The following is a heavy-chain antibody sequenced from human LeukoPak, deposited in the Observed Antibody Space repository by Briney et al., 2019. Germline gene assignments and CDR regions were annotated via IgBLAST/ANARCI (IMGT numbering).Heavy chain of an antibody. CDR3: ARVFSDSSSWYVVY. J-gene: IGHJ4*02. D-gene: IGHD6-13*01. CDR2: IYYSGST. V-gene: IGHV4-59*01. CDR1: GGSISSYY. Sequence: SETLSLTCTVSGGSISSYYWSWIRQPPGKGLEWIGYIYYSGSTNYNPSLKSRVTISVDTSKNQFSLKLCSVTAADTAVYYCARVFSDSSSWYVVYWGQGTLVTVSS.